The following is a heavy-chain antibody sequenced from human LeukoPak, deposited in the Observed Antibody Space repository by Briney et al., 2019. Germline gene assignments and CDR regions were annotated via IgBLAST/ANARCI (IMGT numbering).Heavy chain of an antibody. CDR1: GYTFTSYG. Sequence: ASVKVSCKASGYTFTSYGISWVRQAPGQGLEWMGWISAYNGNTNYAQKLQGRVTMTTDTSTSTAYMELRSLRSDDTAVYYCARDPGGVAATLHPRVGGYYGMDVWGQGTTVTVSS. CDR2: ISAYNGNT. V-gene: IGHV1-18*01. J-gene: IGHJ6*02. D-gene: IGHD2-15*01. CDR3: ARDPGGVAATLHPRVGGYYGMDV.